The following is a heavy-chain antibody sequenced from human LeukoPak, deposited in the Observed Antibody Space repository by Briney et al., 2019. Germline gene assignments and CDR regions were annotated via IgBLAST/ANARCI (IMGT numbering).Heavy chain of an antibody. CDR3: AKDGLWFGDLTYFDY. D-gene: IGHD3-10*01. V-gene: IGHV3-30*18. CDR1: GFTFSNYG. Sequence: PGGSLRLSCAASGFTFSNYGMHWVRQAPGKGLEWVAVISSDGSNKYYADSVKGRFTISSDNSKNTLSLQMNSLRAEDTAVYYCAKDGLWFGDLTYFDYWGQGTLVTVSS. CDR2: ISSDGSNK. J-gene: IGHJ4*02.